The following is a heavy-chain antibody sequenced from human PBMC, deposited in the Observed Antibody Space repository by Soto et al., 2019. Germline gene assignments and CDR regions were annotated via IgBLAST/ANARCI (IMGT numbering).Heavy chain of an antibody. Sequence: SETLSLTCTVSGGSISSYYWSWIRQPPGKGLEWIGYIYYSGSTNYNPSLKSRVTISVDKSKNQFSLKLSSVTAADTAVYYCASTYYDILTGYSTLDYWGQGTLVTVSS. V-gene: IGHV4-59*12. J-gene: IGHJ4*02. CDR3: ASTYYDILTGYSTLDY. CDR1: GGSISSYY. D-gene: IGHD3-9*01. CDR2: IYYSGST.